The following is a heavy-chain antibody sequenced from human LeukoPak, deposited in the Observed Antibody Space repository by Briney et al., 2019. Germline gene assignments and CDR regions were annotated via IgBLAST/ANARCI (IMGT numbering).Heavy chain of an antibody. CDR3: ARSPMGDFDY. CDR2: ISSSSSTI. Sequence: KGLEWVSYISSSSSTIYYADSVKGRFTISRDNAKNSLYLQMNSLRAEDTAVYYCARSPMGDFDYWGQGTLVTVSS. D-gene: IGHD3-16*01. V-gene: IGHV3-48*01. J-gene: IGHJ4*02.